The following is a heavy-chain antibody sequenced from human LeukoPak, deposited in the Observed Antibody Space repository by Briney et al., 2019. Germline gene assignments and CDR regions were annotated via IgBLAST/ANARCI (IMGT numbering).Heavy chain of an antibody. V-gene: IGHV4-59*10. CDR3: ARTPLRGATFFTSYPNWFDT. Sequence: SETLSPTCAVYGGSFSGYYWSWIRQPPGKGLEWIGRVYSSGSTDYNPSLKSRLSISVDTSKIQFSLRLSSVTVADTAVYYCARTPLRGATFFTSYPNWFDTWGQGTLVTVSS. D-gene: IGHD3-10*01. J-gene: IGHJ5*02. CDR2: VYSSGST. CDR1: GGSFSGYY.